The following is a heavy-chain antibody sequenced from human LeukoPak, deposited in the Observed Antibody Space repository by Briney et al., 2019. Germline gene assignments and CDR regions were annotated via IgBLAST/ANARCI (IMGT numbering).Heavy chain of an antibody. CDR1: GFTFSSYE. V-gene: IGHV3-48*03. CDR2: ISSSGSTI. J-gene: IGHJ6*03. Sequence: GGSLRLSCAASGFTFSSYEMNWVRQAPGKGLEWVSYISSSGSTIYYADSVKGRFTISRDNAKNSLYLQMNSLRAEDTAVYYCARDLRRLPYKYMDVWGKGTTVTISS. CDR3: ARDLRRLPYKYMDV. D-gene: IGHD5-24*01.